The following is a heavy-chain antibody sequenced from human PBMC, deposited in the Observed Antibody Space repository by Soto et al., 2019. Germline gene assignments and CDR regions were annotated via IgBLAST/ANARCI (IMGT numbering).Heavy chain of an antibody. J-gene: IGHJ4*02. V-gene: IGHV3-30-3*01. Sequence: QVQLVESGGGVVQPGRSLRLSCAASGFTFSSYAMHWVRQAPGKGLEWVAVISYDGSNKYYADSVKGRFTISRGNSKNTLYLQMNSLRAEDTAVYYCARDRGIAARPVFDYWGQGTLVTVSS. CDR2: ISYDGSNK. CDR1: GFTFSSYA. D-gene: IGHD6-6*01. CDR3: ARDRGIAARPVFDY.